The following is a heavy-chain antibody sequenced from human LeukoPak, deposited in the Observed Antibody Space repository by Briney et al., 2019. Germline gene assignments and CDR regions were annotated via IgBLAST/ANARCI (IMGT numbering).Heavy chain of an antibody. J-gene: IGHJ4*02. CDR1: GFTFSDHY. Sequence: PGGSLRLSCAASGFTFSDHYMDWVRQAPGQGLEWVARIRKKTNSYTTEYAASIQGRFIISRDDLKNALYLQMNSLKIEDTAVYYCVRSDYGDYHQFDYWGQGTLVTVSS. CDR3: VRSDYGDYHQFDY. CDR2: IRKKTNSYTT. D-gene: IGHD4-17*01. V-gene: IGHV3-72*01.